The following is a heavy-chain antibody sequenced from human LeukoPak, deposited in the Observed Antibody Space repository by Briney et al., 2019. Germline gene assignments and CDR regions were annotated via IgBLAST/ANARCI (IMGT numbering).Heavy chain of an antibody. CDR1: GCSFTIYW. CDR2: IYPGDSDT. Sequence: GGSLEISCKGSGCSFTIYWIVWVRQVPGKGLEWMGNIYPGDSDTRCSPSFQGQVTISADKSISTVYLQWSSLKASDTAIYYCARLSAGGSPPEYWGQGTLVTVSS. D-gene: IGHD3-16*01. CDR3: ARLSAGGSPPEY. V-gene: IGHV5-51*01. J-gene: IGHJ4*02.